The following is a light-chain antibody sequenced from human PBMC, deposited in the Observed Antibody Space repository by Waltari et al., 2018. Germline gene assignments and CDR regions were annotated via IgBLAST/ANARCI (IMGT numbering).Light chain of an antibody. V-gene: IGKV4-1*01. CDR2: WAS. J-gene: IGKJ1*01. CDR3: QQYLSTPPT. CDR1: QSVLYSSNNKNY. Sequence: DIVMTQSPDSLAVSLGERAIINCKSSQSVLYSSNNKNYLAWYQQKPGQPPKLLIYWASTRESGVPDRFSGSGSGTDFTLTISSLQAEDVAVYYCQQYLSTPPTFGQGTKVEIK.